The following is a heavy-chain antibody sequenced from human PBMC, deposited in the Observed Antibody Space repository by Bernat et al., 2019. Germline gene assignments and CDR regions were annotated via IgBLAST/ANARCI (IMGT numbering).Heavy chain of an antibody. CDR2: ISSSSSSI. Sequence: EVQLVESGGGLVKPGGSLRLSCAASGFTFSSYSMNWVRQAPGKGLEWVSSISSSSSSIYYADSVKGRFTFSRDNAKNSLYLQMNSLRAEDTAVYYCATTNSGYFDYWGQGTLVTVSS. CDR3: ATTNSGYFDY. D-gene: IGHD3-22*01. CDR1: GFTFSSYS. J-gene: IGHJ4*02. V-gene: IGHV3-21*01.